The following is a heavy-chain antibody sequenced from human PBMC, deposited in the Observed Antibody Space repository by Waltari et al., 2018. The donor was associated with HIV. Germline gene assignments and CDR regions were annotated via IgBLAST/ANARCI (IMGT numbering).Heavy chain of an antibody. CDR1: GFSFSGSG. D-gene: IGHD3-10*01. CDR3: HRRGKLFRGVVDLDV. J-gene: IGHJ6*02. CDR2: IRTKADRFAT. V-gene: IGHV3-73*01. Sequence: EVQLVQSGGDLVQPGGSLKVSCAAAGFSFSGSGIHWVRQASGKGLEWICRIRTKADRFATAYVASVKGRFIMSRDDSESKSYLQMSSLKIEDTAVYYCHRRGKLFRGVVDLDVWGQGTTVIVSS.